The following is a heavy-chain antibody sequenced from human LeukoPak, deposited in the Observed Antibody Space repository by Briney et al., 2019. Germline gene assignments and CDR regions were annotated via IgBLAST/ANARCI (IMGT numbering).Heavy chain of an antibody. V-gene: IGHV4-39*07. CDR2: IYYSGST. CDR3: AREADTATASGAFDI. D-gene: IGHD5-18*01. J-gene: IGHJ3*02. CDR1: GGSISSSSYY. Sequence: PSETLSLTCTVSGGSISSSSYYWGWIRQPPGKGLEWIGSIYYSGSTYYSPSLKSRVTISVDTSKNQFSLKLSSVTAADTAVYYCAREADTATASGAFDIWGQGTMVTVSS.